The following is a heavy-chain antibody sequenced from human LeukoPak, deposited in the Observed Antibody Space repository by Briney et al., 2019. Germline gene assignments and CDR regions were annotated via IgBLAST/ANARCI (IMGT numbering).Heavy chain of an antibody. J-gene: IGHJ6*03. CDR3: ASGNEHGYYYYYMDV. V-gene: IGHV4-38-2*02. Sequence: SETLSLTCTVSGYSISSGYYWGWIRQPPGKGLEWIGEINHSGNTNYNPSLKSRVTISVDTSKNQFSLKLSSVTAADTAVYYCASGNEHGYYYYYMDVWGKGTTVTVSS. D-gene: IGHD1-1*01. CDR2: INHSGNT. CDR1: GYSISSGYY.